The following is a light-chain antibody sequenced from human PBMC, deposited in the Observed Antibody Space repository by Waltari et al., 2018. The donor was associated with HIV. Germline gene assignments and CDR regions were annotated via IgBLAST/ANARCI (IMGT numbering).Light chain of an antibody. V-gene: IGLV2-11*01. Sequence: QSALTQPRSVSGSPGQSVTISCTGTSSDIGDYNYVSWYQQHPGKAPKLMIYDVTKRPSGVPDRCSGSKSSNAASLTISGLQAEDEAAYYCCSYAGGYTWVFGGGTKLTVL. CDR1: SSDIGDYNY. CDR2: DVT. J-gene: IGLJ3*02. CDR3: CSYAGGYTWV.